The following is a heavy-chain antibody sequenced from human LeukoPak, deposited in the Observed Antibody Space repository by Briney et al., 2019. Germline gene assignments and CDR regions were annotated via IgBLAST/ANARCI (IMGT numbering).Heavy chain of an antibody. V-gene: IGHV1-18*01. CDR1: GYTFNSYG. CDR2: ISAYNGNT. CDR3: ARDRGLPHYYDSSGYYPFDY. J-gene: IGHJ4*02. D-gene: IGHD3-22*01. Sequence: ASVKVSCKASGYTFNSYGISWVRQARGQGLEWMGWISAYNGNTNYAQKLQGRVTMTTDTSTSTAYMELRSLRSDDTAVYYCARDRGLPHYYDSSGYYPFDYWGQGTLVTVSS.